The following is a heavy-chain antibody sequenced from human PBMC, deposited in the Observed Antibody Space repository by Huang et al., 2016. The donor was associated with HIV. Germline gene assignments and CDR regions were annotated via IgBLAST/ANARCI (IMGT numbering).Heavy chain of an antibody. Sequence: QVQLQQWGAGLLKPSETLSLTCAVYGGSFSGYYWTWIRQPPGKGLEWIGEINHSGYTNYDSSLKSRVTISGDTSKNQFSLKLTSVTGADTAVYFCARGGIAATLDYWGQGTLVTVSS. CDR1: GGSFSGYY. CDR3: ARGGIAATLDY. V-gene: IGHV4-34*01. CDR2: INHSGYT. D-gene: IGHD2-15*01. J-gene: IGHJ4*02.